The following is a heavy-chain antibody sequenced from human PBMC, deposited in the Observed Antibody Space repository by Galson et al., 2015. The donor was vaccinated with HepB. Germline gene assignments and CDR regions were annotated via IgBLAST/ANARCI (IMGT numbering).Heavy chain of an antibody. CDR2: ISYDGSTK. CDR1: GFTFSTYG. J-gene: IGHJ4*02. D-gene: IGHD5-18*01. V-gene: IGHV3-30*03. CDR3: ARVDTAMFTGSFDY. Sequence: SLRLSCAASGFTFSTYGMHWVRQAPGKGLEWVASISYDGSTKYYAESVKGRFTISRDNSKNTLYLQMNSLRAEDTAVFYCARVDTAMFTGSFDYWGQGTLVTVSS.